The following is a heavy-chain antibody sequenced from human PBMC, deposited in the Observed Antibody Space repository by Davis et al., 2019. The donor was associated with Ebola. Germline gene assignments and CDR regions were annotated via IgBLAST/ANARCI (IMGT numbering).Heavy chain of an antibody. CDR3: ARGYCSGGSCLFDY. CDR1: GYTFTSHA. J-gene: IGHJ4*02. Sequence: ASVKVSCKASGYTFTSHAMPWVRHASAKTLERMGWINAGNGNTKYSQKFQGRVTITRDTSASTAYMELCSLRSEDTAVYYCARGYCSGGSCLFDYWSQGTLVAVSS. CDR2: INAGNGNT. V-gene: IGHV1-3*01. D-gene: IGHD2-15*01.